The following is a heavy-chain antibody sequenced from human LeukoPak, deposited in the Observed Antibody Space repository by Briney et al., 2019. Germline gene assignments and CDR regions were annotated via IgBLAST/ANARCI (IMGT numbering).Heavy chain of an antibody. V-gene: IGHV1-18*01. CDR2: ISLNNGNT. Sequence: ASVKVSCKASDYTFSRHGISWVRQAPGQGLEWMGWISLNNGNTDYGQKFQGRVTMTTDTSTGTAYMELRSLRSDDTAVYYCAREITMMGFDYWGQGTLVTVSS. J-gene: IGHJ4*02. CDR3: AREITMMGFDY. CDR1: DYTFSRHG. D-gene: IGHD3-22*01.